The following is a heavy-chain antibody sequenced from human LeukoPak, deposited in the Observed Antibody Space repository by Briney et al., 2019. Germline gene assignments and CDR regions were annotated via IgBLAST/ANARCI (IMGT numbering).Heavy chain of an antibody. CDR3: ARQGGYCSSTSCYNADTYFDY. J-gene: IGHJ4*02. V-gene: IGHV4-59*01. CDR2: IYYSGNT. CDR1: NASISSYY. Sequence: SETLSLTCTVSNASISSYYWSWIRQPPGKGLEWIGFIYYSGNTNYSPSLKSRVTVSVDTSKNQFSLKLTSVTAADTAVYYCARQGGYCSSTSCYNADTYFDYWGQGTLVTVSS. D-gene: IGHD2-2*02.